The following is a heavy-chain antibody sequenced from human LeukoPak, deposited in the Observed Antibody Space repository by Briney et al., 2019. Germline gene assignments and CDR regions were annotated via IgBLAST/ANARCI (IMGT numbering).Heavy chain of an antibody. V-gene: IGHV3-66*01. Sequence: PGGSLRLSCAASGFTVSSNYMSWVRQAPGKGLEWVSVIYSGGSTNYADSVKGRFTISRDNSKNTLYLQMNSLRAEDTAVYYCAREPQLESGCDYWGQGTLVTVSS. CDR1: GFTVSSNY. J-gene: IGHJ4*02. D-gene: IGHD6-19*01. CDR3: AREPQLESGCDY. CDR2: IYSGGST.